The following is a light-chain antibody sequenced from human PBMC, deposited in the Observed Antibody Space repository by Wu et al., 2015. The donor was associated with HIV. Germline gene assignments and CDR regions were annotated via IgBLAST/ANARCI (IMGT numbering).Light chain of an antibody. V-gene: IGKV1-9*01. CDR3: QQRET. J-gene: IGKJ1*01. CDR2: GAS. CDR1: QGITNS. Sequence: DLQLTQSPSFLSANIGDRVTIACRASQGITNSLAWFQQKPGKAPKLLLYGASTLQSGVPSRFSGSGSGTQFTLTISSLQPEDFAIYYCQQRETFGQGTKVEIK.